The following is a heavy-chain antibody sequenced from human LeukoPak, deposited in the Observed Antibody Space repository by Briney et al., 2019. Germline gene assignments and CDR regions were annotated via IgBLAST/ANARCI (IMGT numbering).Heavy chain of an antibody. J-gene: IGHJ4*02. Sequence: SSETLSLTCAVYGGSFSGYYWSWIRQPPGKGLEWIGEINHSGSTNYNPSLKSRVTISVDTSKNQFSLKLSSVTAADTAVYYCARVVVVVAATHIDYWGQGTLATVSS. CDR2: INHSGST. D-gene: IGHD2-15*01. V-gene: IGHV4-34*01. CDR1: GGSFSGYY. CDR3: ARVVVVVAATHIDY.